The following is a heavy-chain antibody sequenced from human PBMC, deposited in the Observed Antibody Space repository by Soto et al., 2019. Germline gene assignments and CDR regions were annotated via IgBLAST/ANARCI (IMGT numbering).Heavy chain of an antibody. CDR3: ARDLQLGLFYY. CDR2: IYYSGST. Sequence: SETLSLTCTVSGGSVSSGSYFWSWIRQPPGKGLEWIGCIYYSGSTNYNPSLKNRVTISADTSKNRFSLRLRSATAADTAVYYCARDLQLGLFYYWGQGTLVTVSS. J-gene: IGHJ4*02. V-gene: IGHV4-61*01. D-gene: IGHD4-4*01. CDR1: GGSVSSGSYF.